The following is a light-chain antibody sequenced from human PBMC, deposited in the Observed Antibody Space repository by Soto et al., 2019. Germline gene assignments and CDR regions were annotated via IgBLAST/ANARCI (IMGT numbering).Light chain of an antibody. CDR2: GAS. J-gene: IGKJ1*01. V-gene: IGKV3-20*01. CDR3: HQYGRSPRT. Sequence: EIVLTQSPDTLSLSPGERATLSCRASQSVSSNYLAWYQQKPGQAPRLLIYGASSRPIGIPDRFSGSGSGTDFTLTISRLEPEDFAVYYCHQYGRSPRTFGQGTKLEIK. CDR1: QSVSSNY.